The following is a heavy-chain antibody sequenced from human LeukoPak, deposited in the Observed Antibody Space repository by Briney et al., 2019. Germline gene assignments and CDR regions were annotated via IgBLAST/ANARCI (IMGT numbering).Heavy chain of an antibody. CDR3: TTDPPIDFWSGYYSGY. CDR1: GFTFSNAW. J-gene: IGHJ4*02. CDR2: IKSRTDGGTT. Sequence: PGGSLRLSCAASGFTFSNAWMSWVRQAPGKGLEWVGRIKSRTDGGTTDYAAPVKGRFTISRDDSKNTLYLQMNSLKTEDTAVYYCTTDPPIDFWSGYYSGYWGQGTLVTVSS. V-gene: IGHV3-15*01. D-gene: IGHD3-3*01.